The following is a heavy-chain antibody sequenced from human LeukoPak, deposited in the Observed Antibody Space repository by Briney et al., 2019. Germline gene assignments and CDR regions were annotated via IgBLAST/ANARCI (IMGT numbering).Heavy chain of an antibody. CDR1: GGTFSSYA. D-gene: IGHD1-26*01. V-gene: IGHV1-69*04. CDR3: ARVSGSSRDYYYYGMDV. Sequence: SVKVSCKASGGTFSSYAISWVRQAPGQGLEWMGRIIPILGIANYAQKFQGRVTITADKSTSTAYMELSSRRSEDTAVYYCARVSGSSRDYYYYGMDVWGQGTTVTVSS. J-gene: IGHJ6*02. CDR2: IIPILGIA.